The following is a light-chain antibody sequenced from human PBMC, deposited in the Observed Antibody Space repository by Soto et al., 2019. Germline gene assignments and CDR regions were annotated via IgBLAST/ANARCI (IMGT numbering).Light chain of an antibody. CDR3: QQYNTYSVT. CDR1: QNIDNW. V-gene: IGKV1-5*01. J-gene: IGKJ5*01. Sequence: DIPMTQSPSTLSPSVGDRVTITCRASQNIDNWLAWYQQKPGKAPKILIYGASTLERGVPSRFSGSGSGTEFTLTITNLQPDDFATYYCQQYNTYSVTFGQGTRLEIK. CDR2: GAS.